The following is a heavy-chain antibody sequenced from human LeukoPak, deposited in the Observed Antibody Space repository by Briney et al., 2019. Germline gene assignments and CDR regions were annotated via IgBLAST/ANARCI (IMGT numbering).Heavy chain of an antibody. D-gene: IGHD3-3*02. V-gene: IGHV3-64*01. Sequence: GGSLRLSCAASGFTFSSYAMHWVRQAPGKGLEYVSAISSNGGSTYYANSVKGRFTISRDNSKNTLYLQMGSLRAEDMAVYYCARFSRRAFDIWGQGTMVTVSS. J-gene: IGHJ3*02. CDR1: GFTFSSYA. CDR3: ARFSRRAFDI. CDR2: ISSNGGST.